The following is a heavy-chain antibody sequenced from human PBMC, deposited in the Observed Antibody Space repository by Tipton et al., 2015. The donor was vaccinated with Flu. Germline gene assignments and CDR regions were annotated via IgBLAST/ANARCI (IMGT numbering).Heavy chain of an antibody. CDR3: ARSRIPEPSPFY. CDR1: GDSIGSGYV. V-gene: IGHV4-38-2*01. CDR2: VHQAGTT. D-gene: IGHD1-14*01. Sequence: TLSLTCSVSGDSIGSGYVWGWIRQPPGKGLEWIGNVHQAGTTYYNPSLRSRVTISLDRPKNQFSLRLTSVTAADTAVYYCARSRIPEPSPFYWGQGTRVTVSS. J-gene: IGHJ4*02.